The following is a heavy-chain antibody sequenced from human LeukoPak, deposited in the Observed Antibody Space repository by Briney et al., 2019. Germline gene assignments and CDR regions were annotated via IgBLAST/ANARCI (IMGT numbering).Heavy chain of an antibody. CDR1: GYSFTRYW. CDR2: IYPGDSDT. V-gene: IGHV5-51*01. Sequence: GESLKFSCKGSGYSFTRYWIGWVRQMPGKGLEWMGIIYPGDSDTRYSPSFQGQVTISADKSISTAYLPWSSLKASDTAMYYCASAFDSSGSPFDYWGQGTLVTVSS. CDR3: ASAFDSSGSPFDY. J-gene: IGHJ4*02. D-gene: IGHD3-22*01.